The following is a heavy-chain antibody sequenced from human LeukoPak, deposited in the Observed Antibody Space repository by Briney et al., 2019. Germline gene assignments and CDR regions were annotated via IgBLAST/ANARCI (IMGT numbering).Heavy chain of an antibody. Sequence: GGSLRLSCAASGFAFNSYWMSWVRQTPGKGLEWVATMDGGGSATYYVDSVKDRFTVTRDNAKNSLFLQMNSLRAEDTALYYCANEEWYRFDYWGQGTLVTVPS. CDR2: MDGGGSAT. V-gene: IGHV3-7*03. CDR3: ANEEWYRFDY. CDR1: GFAFNSYW. J-gene: IGHJ4*02. D-gene: IGHD2-8*01.